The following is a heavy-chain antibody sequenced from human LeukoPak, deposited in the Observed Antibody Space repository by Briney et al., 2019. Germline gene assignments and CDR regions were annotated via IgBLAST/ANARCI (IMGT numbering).Heavy chain of an antibody. V-gene: IGHV4-34*01. D-gene: IGHD2-2*01. J-gene: IGHJ4*02. Sequence: PSETLPLTCAVYGGSFSGYYWSWIRQPPGKGLEWIGEINHSGSTNYNPSLKSRVTISVDTSKNQFSLKLSSVTAADTAVYYCARGRKGIVVVPAAIFNYWGQGTLVTVSS. CDR2: INHSGST. CDR3: ARGRKGIVVVPAAIFNY. CDR1: GGSFSGYY.